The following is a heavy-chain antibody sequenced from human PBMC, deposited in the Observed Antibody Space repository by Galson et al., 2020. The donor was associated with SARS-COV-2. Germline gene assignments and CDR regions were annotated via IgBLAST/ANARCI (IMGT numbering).Heavy chain of an antibody. CDR3: ARDPTMTTVITHAFDI. CDR2: IYNSGST. CDR1: GGSISSGDYY. V-gene: IGHV4-30-4*01. Sequence: SETLSLTCTVSGGSISSGDYYWSWIRQPPGKGLEWIGYIYNSGSTNYNPSLKSRVIISVDTSKNQFSLKLSSVTAADTAVYYCARDPTMTTVITHAFDIWGQGTIVTVSS. D-gene: IGHD4-4*01. J-gene: IGHJ3*02.